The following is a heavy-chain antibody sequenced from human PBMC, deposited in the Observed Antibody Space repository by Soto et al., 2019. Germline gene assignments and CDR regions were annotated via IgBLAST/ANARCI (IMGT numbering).Heavy chain of an antibody. CDR3: TWTHDAFDM. CDR2: IKSKTDGGTT. Sequence: GGSLRLSCAASGFSFSNAWMNWVRQAPGKGLEWVGRIKSKTDGGTTDYAAPVEGRFTISRDDSKNTLFLQMNSLKIEDTAVYHCTWTHDAFDMWGQGTMVTVSS. J-gene: IGHJ3*02. CDR1: GFSFSNAW. V-gene: IGHV3-15*07.